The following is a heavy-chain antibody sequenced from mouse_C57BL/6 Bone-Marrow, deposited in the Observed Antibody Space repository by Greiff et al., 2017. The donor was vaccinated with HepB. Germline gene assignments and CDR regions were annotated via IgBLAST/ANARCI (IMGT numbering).Heavy chain of an antibody. D-gene: IGHD2-5*01. CDR2: IDPETGGT. CDR3: TSPYYSNYKYYAMDY. J-gene: IGHJ4*01. CDR1: GYTFTDYE. V-gene: IGHV1-15*01. Sequence: QVQLQQSGAELVRPGASVTLSCKASGYTFTDYEMHWVKQTPVHGLEWIGAIDPETGGTAYNQKFKGKAILTADKSSSTAYMQLRSLTSEDSAVYYCTSPYYSNYKYYAMDYWGQGTSVTVSS.